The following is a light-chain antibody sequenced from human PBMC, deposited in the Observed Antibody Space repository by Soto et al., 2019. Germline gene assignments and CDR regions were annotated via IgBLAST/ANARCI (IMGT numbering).Light chain of an antibody. J-gene: IGLJ3*02. CDR2: RNN. CDR1: SYNIGSNY. V-gene: IGLV1-47*01. Sequence: QSVLTQTPSASGTPGQRVTISCSGSSYNIGSNYVYWYQQLPGTAPKLLIYRNNQRPSGVPDRFSGSKSGTSASLAISGLRSEDEADYYCAAWDDSLSGWVFGGVTKLTVL. CDR3: AAWDDSLSGWV.